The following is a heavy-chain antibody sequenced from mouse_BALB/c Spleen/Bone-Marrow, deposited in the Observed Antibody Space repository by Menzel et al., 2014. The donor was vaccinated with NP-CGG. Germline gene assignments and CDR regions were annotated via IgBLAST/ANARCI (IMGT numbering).Heavy chain of an antibody. V-gene: IGHV1-7*01. J-gene: IGHJ3*01. D-gene: IGHD1-1*01. CDR1: GYTFTSYW. CDR2: INPNTGYT. CDR3: ARRAYGSGYGFAY. Sequence: QVQLQQSGAELAKPGASVKMSCKASGYTFTSYWMHWVKQRPGQGPEWIGYINPNTGYTEYNQKFKDKATLTADKSSSTAYMQLSSLTSEDSAVYYCARRAYGSGYGFAYWGQGTLVTVSA.